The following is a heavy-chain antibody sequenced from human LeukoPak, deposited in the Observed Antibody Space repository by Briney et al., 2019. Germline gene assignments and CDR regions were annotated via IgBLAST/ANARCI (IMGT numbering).Heavy chain of an antibody. D-gene: IGHD3-22*01. CDR2: IIPILGTA. CDR3: ARDHYYDSSGYYRNWFDP. V-gene: IGHV1-69*05. CDR1: GGTFSSYA. Sequence: SVKVSCKASGGTFSSYAISWVRQAPGQGLEWMGGIIPILGTANYAQKFQGRVTITTDESTSTAYMELSSLRSEDTAVYYCARDHYYDSSGYYRNWFDPWGQGTLVTVSS. J-gene: IGHJ5*02.